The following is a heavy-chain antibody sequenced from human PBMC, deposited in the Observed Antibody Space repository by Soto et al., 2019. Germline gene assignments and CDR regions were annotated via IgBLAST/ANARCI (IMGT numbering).Heavy chain of an antibody. Sequence: ASVKVSCKASGYTFTSYDINWVRQATGQGLEWMGWMNPNSGNTGYAQKFQGRVTMTRNTSISTAYMELSSLRSEDTAVYYCARADGASYDDYICGFNGYYMDVRRKGTTVTVSS. CDR2: MNPNSGNT. J-gene: IGHJ6*03. D-gene: IGHD3-16*01. CDR3: ARADGASYDDYICGFNGYYMDV. V-gene: IGHV1-8*01. CDR1: GYTFTSYD.